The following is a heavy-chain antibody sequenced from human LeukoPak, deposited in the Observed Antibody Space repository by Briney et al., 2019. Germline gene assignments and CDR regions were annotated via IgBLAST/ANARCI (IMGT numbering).Heavy chain of an antibody. Sequence: KASETLSLTCAVYGGSFSGYYWSWIRQPPGKGLEWIGEINHSGSTNYNPSLTSPVTISVDTSKNQFSLKLSSVTAADTAVYYCASRGYCSSTSCYENWFDPWGQGTLVTVSS. D-gene: IGHD2-2*01. V-gene: IGHV4-34*01. CDR1: GGSFSGYY. CDR3: ASRGYCSSTSCYENWFDP. J-gene: IGHJ5*02. CDR2: INHSGST.